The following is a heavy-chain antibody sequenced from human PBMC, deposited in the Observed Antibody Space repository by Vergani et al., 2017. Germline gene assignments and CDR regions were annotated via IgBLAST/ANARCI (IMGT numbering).Heavy chain of an antibody. D-gene: IGHD4-17*01. CDR3: ARANDYAYNWFDP. CDR2: IYYSGST. V-gene: IGHV4-31*01. Sequence: QVQLQESGPGLVKPSQTLSLTCTVSGGSISSGGYYWSWIRQHPGKGLEWIGYIYYSGSTYYNPSLKSPVTISVDTSKNHFSLKLSSVTAADTAVYYCARANDYAYNWFDPWGQGTLVTVSS. J-gene: IGHJ5*02. CDR1: GGSISSGGYY.